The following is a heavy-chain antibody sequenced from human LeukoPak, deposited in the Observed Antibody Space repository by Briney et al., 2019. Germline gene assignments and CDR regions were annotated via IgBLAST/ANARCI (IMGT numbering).Heavy chain of an antibody. D-gene: IGHD3-22*01. CDR1: GYSISGGYY. J-gene: IGHJ4*02. V-gene: IGHV4-38-2*02. CDR3: ARAYYYDSSGYYPVVGYFDY. Sequence: SETLSLTCTVSGYSISGGYYWGWIRQPPGKGLEWIGSIYHSGSTYYNPSLKSRVTISVDTSKNQFSLKLSSVTAADTAVYYCARAYYYDSSGYYPVVGYFDYWGQGTLVTVSS. CDR2: IYHSGST.